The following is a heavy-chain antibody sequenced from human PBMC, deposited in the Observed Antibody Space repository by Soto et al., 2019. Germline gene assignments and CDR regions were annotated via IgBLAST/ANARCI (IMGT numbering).Heavy chain of an antibody. CDR3: ARDLGYCSGGSCYPTNYFDY. CDR2: IIPIFGTA. D-gene: IGHD2-15*01. J-gene: IGHJ4*02. CDR1: GGTFSSYA. Sequence: SVKVSCKASGGTFSSYAISWVRQAPGQGLEWMGGIIPIFGTANYAQKFQGRVTITADESTSTAYMELSSLRSEDTAVYYCARDLGYCSGGSCYPTNYFDYWGQGTLVTVSS. V-gene: IGHV1-69*13.